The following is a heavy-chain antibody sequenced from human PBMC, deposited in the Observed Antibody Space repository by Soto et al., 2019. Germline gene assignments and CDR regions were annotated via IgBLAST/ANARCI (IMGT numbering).Heavy chain of an antibody. CDR1: GGSFSGYY. D-gene: IGHD3-10*01. CDR3: ARRPFGVLLWFGESPNWFDP. Sequence: PSETLSLTCAVYGGSFSGYYWSWIRQPPGKGLEWIGEINHSGSTNCNPSLKSRVTISVDTSKNQFSLKLSSVTAADTAVYYCARRPFGVLLWFGESPNWFDPWGQGTLVTVS. CDR2: INHSGST. V-gene: IGHV4-34*01. J-gene: IGHJ5*02.